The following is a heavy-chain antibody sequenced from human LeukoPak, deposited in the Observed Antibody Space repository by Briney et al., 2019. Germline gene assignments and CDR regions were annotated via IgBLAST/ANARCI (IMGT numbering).Heavy chain of an antibody. CDR2: INSDGSST. V-gene: IGHV3-74*01. CDR1: GFTFSSYW. Sequence: PGGSLRLSCAASGFTFSSYWMHWVRQAPGKGLVWVSRINSDGSSTSYADSVKGRFTISRDNAKNSLYLQMNSLRAEDMALYYCAKVSGISHAFDIWGQGTMVTVSS. J-gene: IGHJ3*02. CDR3: AKVSGISHAFDI. D-gene: IGHD4-23*01.